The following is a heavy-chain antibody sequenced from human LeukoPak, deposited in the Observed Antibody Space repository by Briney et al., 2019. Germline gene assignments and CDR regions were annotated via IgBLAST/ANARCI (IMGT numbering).Heavy chain of an antibody. Sequence: SETLSLTCTVSGGSISSYYWSWIRQPAGKGLEWIGSIYHSGSTYYNPSLKSRVTISVDTSKNQFSLKLSSVTAADTAVYYCAGPLIAAAGPDAFDIWGQGTMVTVSS. CDR3: AGPLIAAAGPDAFDI. D-gene: IGHD6-13*01. CDR1: GGSISSYY. J-gene: IGHJ3*02. V-gene: IGHV4-59*04. CDR2: IYHSGST.